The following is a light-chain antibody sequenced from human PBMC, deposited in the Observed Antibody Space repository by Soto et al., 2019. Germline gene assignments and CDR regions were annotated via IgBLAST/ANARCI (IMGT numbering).Light chain of an antibody. CDR2: DAS. V-gene: IGKV3-11*01. J-gene: IGKJ5*01. Sequence: EIVLTQSPATLSLSPGERATLSCRASQSVSSYLAWYQQKPGQAPRLLIYDASNRATGIPARFSGSGSGTDFTLTISSLETEDFAVYYCQQRSNWPITFGQGIRVEI. CDR1: QSVSSY. CDR3: QQRSNWPIT.